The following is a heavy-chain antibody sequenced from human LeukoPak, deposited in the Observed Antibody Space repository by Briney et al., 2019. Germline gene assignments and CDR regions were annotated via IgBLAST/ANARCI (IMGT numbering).Heavy chain of an antibody. Sequence: GGSLRLSCAASGFTFSSYSMNWVRQAPGKGLEWVSSISSSSSYIYYADSVKGRFTISRDNAKNSLYLQMNSLRAEDTAVYYCARDIIHSSGLSNYWGQGTLVTVSS. CDR3: ARDIIHSSGLSNY. CDR1: GFTFSSYS. J-gene: IGHJ4*02. V-gene: IGHV3-21*01. CDR2: ISSSSSYI. D-gene: IGHD3-22*01.